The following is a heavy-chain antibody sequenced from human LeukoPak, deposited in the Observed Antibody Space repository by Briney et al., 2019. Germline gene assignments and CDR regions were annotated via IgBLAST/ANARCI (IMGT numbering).Heavy chain of an antibody. CDR1: EGTFSSYA. Sequence: SVKVSCKASEGTFSSYAISWVRQAPGQGLEWMGGIIPIFGTANYAQKFQGRVTITADESTSTAYMELSSLRSEDTAVYYCARDDSPRRECGGDWIDAFDIWGQGTMVTVSS. J-gene: IGHJ3*02. V-gene: IGHV1-69*13. D-gene: IGHD2-21*01. CDR2: IIPIFGTA. CDR3: ARDDSPRRECGGDWIDAFDI.